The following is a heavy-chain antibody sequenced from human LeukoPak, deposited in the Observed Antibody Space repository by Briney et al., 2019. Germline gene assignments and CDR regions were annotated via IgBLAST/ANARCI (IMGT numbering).Heavy chain of an antibody. Sequence: SEALSLTCTVSGGSISSHYWSWIRQPPGKGLEWIGYIYYSGSTNYNPSLKSRVTISVDTSKNQFSLKLSSVTAADTAVYYCARDGSGYYFWFDPWGQGTLVTVSS. D-gene: IGHD3-22*01. CDR2: IYYSGST. CDR3: ARDGSGYYFWFDP. V-gene: IGHV4-59*11. J-gene: IGHJ5*02. CDR1: GGSISSHY.